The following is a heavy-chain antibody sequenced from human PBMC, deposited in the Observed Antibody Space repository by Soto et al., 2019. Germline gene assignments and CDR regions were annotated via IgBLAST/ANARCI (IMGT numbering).Heavy chain of an antibody. CDR3: AREGYDILTGYYKTYYYYGMDV. Sequence: PGESLKISCKGSGYRFTNYWIGWVRQMPGKGLEWMGIIYPGDSDTRYSPSFQGQVTISADKSISTAYLQWSSLKASDTAMYYCAREGYDILTGYYKTYYYYGMDVWGQGTTVTVSS. V-gene: IGHV5-51*01. D-gene: IGHD3-9*01. CDR1: GYRFTNYW. CDR2: IYPGDSDT. J-gene: IGHJ6*02.